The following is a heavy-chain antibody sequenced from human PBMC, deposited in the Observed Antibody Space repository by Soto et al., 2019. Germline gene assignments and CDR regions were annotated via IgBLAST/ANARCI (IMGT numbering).Heavy chain of an antibody. CDR2: INPSGGST. D-gene: IGHD2-15*01. CDR1: GYTFTSYY. CDR3: AREGYCSGGSCYSAFDY. V-gene: IGHV1-46*01. Sequence: GASVKVSCKASGYTFTSYYMHWVRQAPGQGLEWMGIINPSGGSTSYAQKFQGRVTMTRDTSTSTVYMELSSLRSEDTAVYYCAREGYCSGGSCYSAFDYWGQGTLVTVSS. J-gene: IGHJ4*02.